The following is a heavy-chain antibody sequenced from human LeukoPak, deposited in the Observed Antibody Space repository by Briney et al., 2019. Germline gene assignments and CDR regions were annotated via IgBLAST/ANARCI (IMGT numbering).Heavy chain of an antibody. Sequence: SVKVSCKASGGSFSNYAISWVRQAPGQGLQWMGGIIPIFGTPNYAQKFQGRVTITADESTSTAYMELSSLRSEDTAVYYCARVFSGSPGGYYYYGMDVWGQGTTVTVSS. CDR1: GGSFSNYA. J-gene: IGHJ6*02. V-gene: IGHV1-69*13. CDR2: IIPIFGTP. D-gene: IGHD1-26*01. CDR3: ARVFSGSPGGYYYYGMDV.